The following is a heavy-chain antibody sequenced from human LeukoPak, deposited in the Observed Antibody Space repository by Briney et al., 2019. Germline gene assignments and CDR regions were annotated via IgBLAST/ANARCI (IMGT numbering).Heavy chain of an antibody. CDR3: ARELPVYGITTRYNWFDP. J-gene: IGHJ5*02. D-gene: IGHD4-17*01. CDR1: GGSISSYY. Sequence: SETLSLTCTVSGGSISSYYWSWIRQPAGKGLEWIGRIYTSGSTNYNPSLKSRVTMSVDTSMNQFSLKLSSVTAADTAVYYCARELPVYGITTRYNWFDPWAREPWSPSPQ. CDR2: IYTSGST. V-gene: IGHV4-4*07.